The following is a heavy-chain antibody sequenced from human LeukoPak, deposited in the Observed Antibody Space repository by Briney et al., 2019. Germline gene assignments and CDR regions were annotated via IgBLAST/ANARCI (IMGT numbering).Heavy chain of an antibody. J-gene: IGHJ4*02. Sequence: ASVKVSCKASGGTFSSYALSWVRQAPGQGLEWMGRIIPILGIANYAQKFQGRVTITANKSTSTAYMELSSLRSEDTAVYYCASSHCSSTSCYAGSTHQFDYWGQGTLVTVSS. D-gene: IGHD2-2*01. V-gene: IGHV1-69*04. CDR1: GGTFSSYA. CDR3: ASSHCSSTSCYAGSTHQFDY. CDR2: IIPILGIA.